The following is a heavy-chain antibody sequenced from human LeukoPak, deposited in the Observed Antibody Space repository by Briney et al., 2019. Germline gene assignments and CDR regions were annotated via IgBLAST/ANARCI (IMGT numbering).Heavy chain of an antibody. D-gene: IGHD2-21*02. Sequence: PGGSLRLSCAASGFTFSSYEMDWVRQAPGKGLEWVSYISISASTIYYADSVKGRFTISRDNAKNSLYLQMNSLRAEDTSVYYCARVGSTDSPHAFDIWGQGTMVTVSS. CDR1: GFTFSSYE. V-gene: IGHV3-48*03. J-gene: IGHJ3*02. CDR3: ARVGSTDSPHAFDI. CDR2: ISISASTI.